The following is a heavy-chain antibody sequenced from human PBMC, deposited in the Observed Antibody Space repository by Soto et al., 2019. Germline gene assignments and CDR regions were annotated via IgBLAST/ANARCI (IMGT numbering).Heavy chain of an antibody. V-gene: IGHV3-23*01. CDR1: GFTFSSYA. Sequence: DVQVLESGGGLVQPGGSLRLSCAASGFTFSSYAMSWVRQAPGTGLVWVSYISGIGRITKYADSVKGRFTISRDNSNNTLYMPMNTLRAEDTALYYCVKSYFDFWSGYYVATKEDAFDIWGQGTMVTVSS. CDR2: ISGIGRIT. J-gene: IGHJ3*02. D-gene: IGHD3-3*01. CDR3: VKSYFDFWSGYYVATKEDAFDI.